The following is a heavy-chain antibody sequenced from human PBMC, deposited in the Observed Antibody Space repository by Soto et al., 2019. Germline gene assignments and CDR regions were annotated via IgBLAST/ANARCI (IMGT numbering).Heavy chain of an antibody. CDR2: ISYDGSNK. Sequence: GGSLRLSCAASGFTFSSYAMHWVRQAPGKGLEWVAVISYDGSNKYYADSVKGRFTISRDNSKNTLYLQMNSLRAEDTAVYYCASLKSSGIAVAISWGYYYYGMDVWGQGTTVTV. D-gene: IGHD6-19*01. CDR3: ASLKSSGIAVAISWGYYYYGMDV. J-gene: IGHJ6*02. V-gene: IGHV3-30-3*01. CDR1: GFTFSSYA.